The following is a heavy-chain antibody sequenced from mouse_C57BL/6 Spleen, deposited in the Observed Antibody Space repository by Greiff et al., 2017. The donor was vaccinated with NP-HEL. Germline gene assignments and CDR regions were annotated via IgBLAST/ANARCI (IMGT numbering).Heavy chain of an antibody. CDR1: GYAFTNYL. J-gene: IGHJ4*01. Sequence: QVQLKESGAELVRPGTSVKVSCKASGYAFTNYLIEWVKQRPGQGLEWIGVINPGSGGTNYNEKFKGKATLTADKSSSTAYMQLSSLTSEDSAVYFCARRALDAMDYWGQGTSVTVSS. CDR3: ARRALDAMDY. V-gene: IGHV1-54*01. CDR2: INPGSGGT.